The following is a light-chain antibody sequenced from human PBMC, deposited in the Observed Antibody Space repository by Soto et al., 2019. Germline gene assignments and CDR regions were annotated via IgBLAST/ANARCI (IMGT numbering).Light chain of an antibody. CDR1: QSISNW. J-gene: IGKJ1*01. Sequence: DIQMTQSPSTLSASVGDRVTITCRASQSISNWLAWYNQPPGXXTTXXXXTXXRSESXLQSSFSGRGSGTEFTLTISRMQHDDFATYCCHQYNGYRWTFGQVTKV. V-gene: IGKV1-5*03. CDR2: TXX. CDR3: HQYNGYRWT.